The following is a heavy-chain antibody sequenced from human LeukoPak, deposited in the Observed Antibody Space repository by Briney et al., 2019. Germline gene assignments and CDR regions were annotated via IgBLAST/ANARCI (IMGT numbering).Heavy chain of an antibody. CDR1: GGTFSSYA. CDR3: ARGTYSNYEGWFDP. D-gene: IGHD4-11*01. CDR2: IIPIFGTA. Sequence: SVKVSCKASGGTFSSYAISWVRQAPGQGLEWMGGIIPIFGTANYAQKFQGGVTITADESTSTAYMELSSLRSEDTAVYYCARGTYSNYEGWFDPWGQGTLVTVSS. J-gene: IGHJ5*02. V-gene: IGHV1-69*13.